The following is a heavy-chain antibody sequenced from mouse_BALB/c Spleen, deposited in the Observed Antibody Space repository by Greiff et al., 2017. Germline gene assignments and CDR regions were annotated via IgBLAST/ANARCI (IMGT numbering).Heavy chain of an antibody. D-gene: IGHD2-1*01. CDR1: GFTFSDYY. CDR3: ARYRGNYGNAMDY. Sequence: EVQGVESGGGLVKPGGSLKLSCAASGFTFSDYYMYWVRQTPEKRLEWVATISDGGSYTYYPDSVKGRFTISRDNAKNNLYLQMSSLKSEDTAMYYWARYRGNYGNAMDYWGQGTSVTVSA. V-gene: IGHV5-4*02. J-gene: IGHJ4*01. CDR2: ISDGGSYT.